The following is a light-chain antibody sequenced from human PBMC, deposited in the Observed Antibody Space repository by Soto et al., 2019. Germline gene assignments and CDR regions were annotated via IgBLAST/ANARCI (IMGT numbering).Light chain of an antibody. CDR1: QSVGRNY. V-gene: IGKV3-20*01. Sequence: EIMLAQSPGTLSLSPGESATLSCRASQSVGRNYLAWFQHKPDQAPRLLIYDASNRATGVPDRFSGSGSGTDFTLSLTRLEPEDFAVYYCHQYAVSPLTFGGGTTVEIK. CDR3: HQYAVSPLT. J-gene: IGKJ4*01. CDR2: DAS.